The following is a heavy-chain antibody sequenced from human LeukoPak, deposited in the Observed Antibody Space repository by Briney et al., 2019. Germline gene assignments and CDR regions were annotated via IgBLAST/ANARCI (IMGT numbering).Heavy chain of an antibody. J-gene: IGHJ2*01. D-gene: IGHD5-24*01. CDR3: AREDWLQPPRLNWYFDL. CDR2: IKQDGSEK. Sequence: GGSLRLSCAASGFTFSSYAMSWVRQAPGKGLEWVANIKQDGSEKYYVDSVKGRFTISRDNAKNSLFLQMNSLRAEDTAVYYCAREDWLQPPRLNWYFDLWGRGTLVTVSS. CDR1: GFTFSSYA. V-gene: IGHV3-7*01.